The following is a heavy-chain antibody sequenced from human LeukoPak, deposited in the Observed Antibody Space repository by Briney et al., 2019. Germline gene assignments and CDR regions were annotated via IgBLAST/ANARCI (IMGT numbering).Heavy chain of an antibody. CDR1: GYTFTSYA. D-gene: IGHD6-13*01. J-gene: IGHJ6*02. V-gene: IGHV7-4-1*02. Sequence: ASVTVSFKASGYTFTSYAMNWVRQAPRQGLEWMGWINTNTGNPTYAQGFTGRFVFSLDTSVSTAYLQISSLKAEDTAVYYCARDTYSSSWYWYGLDVWGQGTTVTVSS. CDR3: ARDTYSSSWYWYGLDV. CDR2: INTNTGNP.